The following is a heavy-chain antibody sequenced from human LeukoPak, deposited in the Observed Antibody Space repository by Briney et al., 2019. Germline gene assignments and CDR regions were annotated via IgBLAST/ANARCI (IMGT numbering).Heavy chain of an antibody. CDR1: GFTFSNYG. J-gene: IGHJ4*02. CDR3: AREGPRGNSQFHY. CDR2: IWYDGTNK. D-gene: IGHD2-21*01. Sequence: PGGSLRLSWAASGFTFSNYGMHWVRQAPGKGLEWVALIWYDGTNKYYTDSVRGRFTISRENTQNTLYLQMNSLRVEDTALYYCAREGPRGNSQFHYWGQGTLVTVSS. V-gene: IGHV3-33*01.